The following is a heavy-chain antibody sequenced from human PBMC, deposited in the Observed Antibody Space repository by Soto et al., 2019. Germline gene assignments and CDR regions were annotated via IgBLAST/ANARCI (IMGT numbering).Heavy chain of an antibody. J-gene: IGHJ4*02. CDR2: ISSNGGTT. D-gene: IGHD1-7*01. Sequence: EVQLAESGGGMVQPGGPLGFSCVAPGFTFSSYDRHWVGQAPGKGLDFVSSISSNGGTTYYGNSVKGRFTISRDNSKNTLYLQMGSLRAEDMAVYYCVRRVSGNYDYWGQGTLVTVSS. V-gene: IGHV3-64*01. CDR1: GFTFSSYD. CDR3: VRRVSGNYDY.